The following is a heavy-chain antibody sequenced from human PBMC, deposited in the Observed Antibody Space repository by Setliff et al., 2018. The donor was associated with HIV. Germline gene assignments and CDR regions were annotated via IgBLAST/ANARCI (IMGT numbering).Heavy chain of an antibody. CDR2: TYHSEYT. D-gene: IGHD2-2*01. J-gene: IGHJ6*02. CDR3: SRGHCSGTNCYGVDYYGMDV. Sequence: SETLSLTCAVSGGSISSDNWWTWVRQPPGKGLEWIGETYHSEYTNNNASLKSRVSMSVDKSKNQFSLKLTSVTAADTAVYYCSRGHCSGTNCYGVDYYGMDVWGQGTTVTFSS. V-gene: IGHV4-4*02. CDR1: GGSISSDNW.